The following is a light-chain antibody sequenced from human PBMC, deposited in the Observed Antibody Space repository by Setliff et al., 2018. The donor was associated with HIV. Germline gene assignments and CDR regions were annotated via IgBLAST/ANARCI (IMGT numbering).Light chain of an antibody. Sequence: ALAQSPSASGTPGQRVTIFCSGGRSNIGKNIVNWYQQLPGTAPKLLIYKNNLRPSGVPDRFSASKSDTSASLAISGLQSEDEADYFCAAWDDSLKAWMFGGGTKVTVL. CDR1: RSNIGKNI. CDR3: AAWDDSLKAWM. CDR2: KNN. J-gene: IGLJ3*02. V-gene: IGLV1-44*01.